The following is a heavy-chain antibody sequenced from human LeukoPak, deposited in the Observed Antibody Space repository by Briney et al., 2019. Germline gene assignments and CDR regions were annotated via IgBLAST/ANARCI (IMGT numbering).Heavy chain of an antibody. CDR2: ISAYNGNA. CDR1: GYTFTNYG. CDR3: ARYNTLLRGVTTSDY. D-gene: IGHD3-10*01. Sequence: GASVKVSCKASGYTFTNYGISWVRQAPGQGLEWMGWISAYNGNANYAQKFQGRVTMTTDTSTSTAYMELRSLRSDDTAVYYCARYNTLLRGVTTSDYWGQGTLVTVSS. V-gene: IGHV1-18*01. J-gene: IGHJ4*02.